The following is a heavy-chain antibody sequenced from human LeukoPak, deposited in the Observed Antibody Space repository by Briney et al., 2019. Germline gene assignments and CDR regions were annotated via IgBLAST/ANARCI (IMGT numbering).Heavy chain of an antibody. V-gene: IGHV3-23*01. D-gene: IGHD3-3*01. J-gene: IGHJ4*02. CDR2: IRGSGSST. CDR3: AKGPQSGIFGVQSH. CDR1: GFTFTSYA. Sequence: GGSLRLSCAASGFTFTSYAMSWVRQAPGKGLECVSSIRGSGSSTYYANSVKSRYTISRDNTKNTLYLQMNSLRAEDTAVYYCAKGPQSGIFGVQSHWGQGTLVTVSS.